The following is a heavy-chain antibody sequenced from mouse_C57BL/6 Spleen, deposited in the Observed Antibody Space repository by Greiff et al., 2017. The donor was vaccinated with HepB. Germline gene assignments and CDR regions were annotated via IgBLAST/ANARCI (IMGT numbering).Heavy chain of an antibody. D-gene: IGHD3-2*02. J-gene: IGHJ2*01. Sequence: QVQLQQPGAELVMPGASVKLSCKASGYTFTSYWMHWVKQRPGQGLEWIGEIDPSDSYTNYNQKFKGKSTLTVDKSSSTAYMQLSSLTSEDSAVYYCARSGIGDSSGYGYWGQGTTLTVSS. V-gene: IGHV1-69*01. CDR3: ARSGIGDSSGYGY. CDR1: GYTFTSYW. CDR2: IDPSDSYT.